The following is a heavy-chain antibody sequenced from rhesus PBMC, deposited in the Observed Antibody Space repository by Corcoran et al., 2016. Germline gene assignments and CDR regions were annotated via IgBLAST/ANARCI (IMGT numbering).Heavy chain of an antibody. D-gene: IGHD6-13*01. CDR1: GGSISGYY. CDR3: ARVLEYSSWWYFDY. V-gene: IGHV4-165*01. J-gene: IGHJ4*01. Sequence: QVQLQESGPGVVKPSETLSLTCAVSGGSISGYYLRSWIRPPPRKGMEWIGCIDGGSWGTRYNPAPKSRVIISIDTSKNQFSLKLSAVTAADTAVYYCARVLEYSSWWYFDYWGQGVLVTVSS. CDR2: IDGGSWGT.